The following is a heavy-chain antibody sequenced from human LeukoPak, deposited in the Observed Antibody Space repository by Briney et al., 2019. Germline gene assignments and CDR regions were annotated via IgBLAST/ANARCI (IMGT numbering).Heavy chain of an antibody. CDR1: GGSISSSSYY. CDR2: IYYSGST. CDR3: ARCHHLWSGYHSYYYMDV. D-gene: IGHD3-3*02. V-gene: IGHV4-39*07. Sequence: PSETLSLTCTVSGGSISSSSYYWGWIRQPPGKGLEWIGSIYYSGSTYYNPSLKSRVTISVDTSKNQFSLKLSSVTAADTAVYYCARCHHLWSGYHSYYYMDVWGKGTTVTVSS. J-gene: IGHJ6*03.